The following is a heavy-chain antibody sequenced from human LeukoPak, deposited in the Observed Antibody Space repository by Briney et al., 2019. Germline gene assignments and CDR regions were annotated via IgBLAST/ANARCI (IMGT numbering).Heavy chain of an antibody. D-gene: IGHD6-19*01. CDR1: GFTFSSYG. CDR3: AGHTSAWSNFDY. V-gene: IGHV3-23*01. CDR2: ISGSGASI. Sequence: GGSLRLSCAASGFTFSSYGMSWVRQAPGQGLEWVSAISGSGASIYYADSAQGRFTISRDSSKNTLYLQMNSLRAEDTAIYYCAGHTSAWSNFDYWGQGTLVTVSS. J-gene: IGHJ4*02.